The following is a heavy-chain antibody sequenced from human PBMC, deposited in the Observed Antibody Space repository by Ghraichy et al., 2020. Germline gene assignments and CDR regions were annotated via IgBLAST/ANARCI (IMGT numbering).Heavy chain of an antibody. J-gene: IGHJ4*02. CDR3: ARGKSNSWYYFDY. V-gene: IGHV3-53*01. D-gene: IGHD6-13*01. CDR2: LYGGGNT. CDR1: GLIVTYNS. Sequence: GGSLRLSCAASGLIVTYNSINWVRQAPGKGLEWVSVLYGGGNTYYADSVKGRFTISRDSSKNTLYLQMNSLRAEDTAVYYCARGKSNSWYYFDYWGRGTLVTVSS.